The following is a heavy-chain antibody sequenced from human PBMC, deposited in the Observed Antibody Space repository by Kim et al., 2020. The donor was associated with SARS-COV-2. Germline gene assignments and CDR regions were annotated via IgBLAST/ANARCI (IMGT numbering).Heavy chain of an antibody. CDR3: ARTEPSRLRLNFYYYYGMDV. Sequence: RVTISVDTSKNQFSLKLSSVTAADTAVYYCARTEPSRLRLNFYYYYGMDVWGQGTTVTVSS. V-gene: IGHV4-34*01. D-gene: IGHD2-15*01. J-gene: IGHJ6*02.